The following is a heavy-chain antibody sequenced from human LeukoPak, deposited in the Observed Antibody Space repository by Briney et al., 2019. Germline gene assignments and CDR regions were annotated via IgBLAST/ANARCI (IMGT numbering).Heavy chain of an antibody. CDR1: GYTFSDYF. CDR2: INPNSGGT. CDR3: ARDYGWGSDR. V-gene: IGHV1-2*02. D-gene: IGHD2-2*03. J-gene: IGHJ4*02. Sequence: GASVKVSCKASGYTFSDYFIHWVRQAPGQGLEWMGWINPNSGGTNFARNFRGRVTLTRDKSITTASMELRGLTFDDTAVYYCARDYGWGSDRWGQGTLVTVSS.